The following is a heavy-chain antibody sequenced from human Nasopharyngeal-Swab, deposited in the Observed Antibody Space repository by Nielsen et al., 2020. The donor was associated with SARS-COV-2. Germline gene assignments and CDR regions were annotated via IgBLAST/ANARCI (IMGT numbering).Heavy chain of an antibody. J-gene: IGHJ4*02. Sequence: GESLKISCAASGFSFSDYYMSWIRQAPGKGLEWVSYINSVSSSTDYADSVKGRFTISRDNAKNSLYLQMNSLRAEDTAVYYCARGGSNGSGSYYPFDYWGQGTLVTVSS. CDR3: ARGGSNGSGSYYPFDY. CDR1: GFSFSDYY. V-gene: IGHV3-11*06. D-gene: IGHD3-10*01. CDR2: INSVSSST.